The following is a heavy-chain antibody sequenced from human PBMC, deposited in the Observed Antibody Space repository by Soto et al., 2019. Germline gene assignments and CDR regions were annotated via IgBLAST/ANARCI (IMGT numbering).Heavy chain of an antibody. CDR2: IYPGDSDT. J-gene: IGHJ4*02. V-gene: IGHV5-51*01. Sequence: PGESLKISCKGSGYTFTSYWIAWVRQMPGKGLEWMGLIYPGDSDTRYSPSFQVQVTISADKFISTAYLQWSSLKASDTAMYYCATRGNSHAYFDFWGQGTLVTVSS. D-gene: IGHD5-18*01. CDR1: GYTFTSYW. CDR3: ATRGNSHAYFDF.